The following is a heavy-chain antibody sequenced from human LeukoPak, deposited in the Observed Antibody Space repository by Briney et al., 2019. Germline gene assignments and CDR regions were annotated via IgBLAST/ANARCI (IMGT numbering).Heavy chain of an antibody. Sequence: SETLSLTCTVSGGSISSYYWSWIRQPPGKGLEWIGDIYHIGSTNYNPSLKSRVTISVDKSKNQFSLKLSSVTAADTAVYYCARSPPQKLERRVFDYLGQGTLVAGSS. V-gene: IGHV4-59*12. CDR3: ARSPPQKLERRVFDY. D-gene: IGHD1-1*01. J-gene: IGHJ4*02. CDR2: IYHIGST. CDR1: GGSISSYY.